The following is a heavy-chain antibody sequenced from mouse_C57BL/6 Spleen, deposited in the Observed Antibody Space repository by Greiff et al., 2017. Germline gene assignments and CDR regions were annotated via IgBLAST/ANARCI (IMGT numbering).Heavy chain of an antibody. D-gene: IGHD2-1*01. CDR1: GYTFTEYT. J-gene: IGHJ4*01. V-gene: IGHV1-62-2*01. CDR3: ARHTIYYGNYEDAMDY. Sequence: QVQLQQSGAELVKPGASVKLSCKASGYTFTEYTIHWVKQRSGQGLEWIGRFYPGSGSTKYNEKFKDKATLTADKSSSTVYMELSRLSSEESSVYFCARHTIYYGNYEDAMDYWGQGTSVTVSS. CDR2: FYPGSGST.